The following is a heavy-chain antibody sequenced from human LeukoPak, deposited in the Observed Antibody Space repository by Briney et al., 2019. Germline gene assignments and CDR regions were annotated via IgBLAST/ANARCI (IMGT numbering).Heavy chain of an antibody. CDR1: GYTFTSYY. V-gene: IGHV1-46*01. D-gene: IGHD3-22*01. CDR3: ARGGDYYDSSGYSGAFDI. CDR2: INPSGGST. J-gene: IGHJ3*02. Sequence: ASVEVSCKASGYTFTSYYMHWVRQAPGQGLEWMGIINPSGGSTSYAQKFQGRVTMTRDTSTSTVYMELSSLRSEDTAVYYCARGGDYYDSSGYSGAFDIWGQGTMVTVSS.